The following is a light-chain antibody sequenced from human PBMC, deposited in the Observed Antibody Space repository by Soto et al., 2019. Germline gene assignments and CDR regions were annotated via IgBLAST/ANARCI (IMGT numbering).Light chain of an antibody. CDR2: DIS. CDR3: QQYNDWPLT. CDR1: QSVSSN. J-gene: IGKJ4*01. V-gene: IGKV3D-15*01. Sequence: IVMTQSPATLSVSPGERATLSCRASQSVSSNLAWYQQKPGQAPSLLIYDISARATGIPTRFSGSGSGTEFTLTISSLQSEDFAVYYCQQYNDWPLTVGGGTKVDSK.